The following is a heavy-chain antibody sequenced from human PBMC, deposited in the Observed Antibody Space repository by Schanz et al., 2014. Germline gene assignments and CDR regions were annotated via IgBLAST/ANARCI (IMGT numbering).Heavy chain of an antibody. CDR2: IGGSDGNT. V-gene: IGHV1-18*04. Sequence: QVQLVQSGAEVKKPGASVKVSCKASGYTFSSYGISWVRQAPGQGLEWMGWIGGSDGNTNFAQKFQGRVTMTTDTSTSTAYMELSNLRSEDTAVYYCARAGQDYSDSSGYATYYFGNWGQGTLVTVSS. CDR3: ARAGQDYSDSSGYATYYFGN. D-gene: IGHD3-22*01. CDR1: GYTFSSYG. J-gene: IGHJ4*02.